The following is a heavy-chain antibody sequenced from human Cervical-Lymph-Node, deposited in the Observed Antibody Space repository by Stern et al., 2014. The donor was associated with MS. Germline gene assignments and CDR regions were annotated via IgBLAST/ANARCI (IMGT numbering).Heavy chain of an antibody. D-gene: IGHD1-26*01. CDR3: AKARVSWAYDS. CDR2: LRGAAGGA. J-gene: IGHJ4*02. Sequence: VQLVASGGGLVPTGGSLRLACAASWFTFRNYAMYWFRPAPGTGLQYVSMLRGAAGGASNADSVSGRFITARDNSKNTVYLQMDSLRADDTAVYFWAKARVSWAYDSGGPGTVVTGSS. V-gene: IGHV3-23*04. CDR1: WFTFRNYA.